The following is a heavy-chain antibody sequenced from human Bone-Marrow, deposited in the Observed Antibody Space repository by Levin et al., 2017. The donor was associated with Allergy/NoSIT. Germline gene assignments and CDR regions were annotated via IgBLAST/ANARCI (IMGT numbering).Heavy chain of an antibody. CDR3: ATETDSTGYYGFDR. D-gene: IGHD3-22*01. Sequence: SETLSLTCTVSGGSTNSYFWNWIRQSPGKGLEWIGYINYLGSTNYNPSLQSRVSISRGTSKNQFSLNLRSVTAADTAVYICATETDSTGYYGFDRWGQGTLVTVSS. J-gene: IGHJ4*02. V-gene: IGHV4-59*01. CDR1: GGSTNSYF. CDR2: INYLGST.